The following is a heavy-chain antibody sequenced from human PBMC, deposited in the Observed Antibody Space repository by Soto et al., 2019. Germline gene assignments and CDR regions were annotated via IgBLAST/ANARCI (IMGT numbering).Heavy chain of an antibody. Sequence: PGPSLKISCTGSGYSYTSYWIGWVRQRPGQNQKGMGIINPPDSDTNYSPSFQGQVTISADRSTSTAFLQSIRLKASATATYYCVRRAEGRPGDGYYYVALDVWGQGTTAAVSS. CDR1: GYSYTSYW. J-gene: IGHJ6*01. CDR3: VRRAEGRPGDGYYYVALDV. D-gene: IGHD6-6*01. V-gene: IGHV5-51*01. CDR2: INPPDSDT.